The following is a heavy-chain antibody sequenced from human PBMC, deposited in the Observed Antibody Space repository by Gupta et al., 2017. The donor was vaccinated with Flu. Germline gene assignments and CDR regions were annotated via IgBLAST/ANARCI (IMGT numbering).Heavy chain of an antibody. CDR3: ARDDYGDYGTLY. D-gene: IGHD4-17*01. J-gene: IGHJ4*02. Sequence: TFSSYEMNWVRQAREKGLEWISYISTSGTTINYADSVKSRFTISRDNAKNSLYLQMNSLRAEDTSVYYCARDDYGDYGTLYWCRGTLVTVSS. CDR2: ISTSGTTI. V-gene: IGHV3-48*03. CDR1: TFSSYE.